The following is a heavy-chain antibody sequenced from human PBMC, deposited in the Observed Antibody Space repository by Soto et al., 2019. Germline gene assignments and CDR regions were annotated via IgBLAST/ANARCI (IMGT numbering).Heavy chain of an antibody. CDR3: ARVLSARGGDY. V-gene: IGHV4-61*01. CDR2: IYYSGST. Sequence: SETLSLTCTVSGGSVSSGSYYWSWIRQPPGKGLEWIGYIYYSGSTNYNPSLKSRVTISVDTSKNQFSLKLSSVTAADTAVYYCARVLSARGGDYWGQGTLVTVSS. D-gene: IGHD3-16*02. J-gene: IGHJ4*02. CDR1: GGSVSSGSYY.